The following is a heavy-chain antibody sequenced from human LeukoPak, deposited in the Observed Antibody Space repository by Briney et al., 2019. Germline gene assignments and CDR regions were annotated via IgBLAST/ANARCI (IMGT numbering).Heavy chain of an antibody. Sequence: PGGSLRLSCVASGFSVSGYAMSWVRQAPGKGPEWVSGVLSSGATYYSDSVKGRFTISRDTSKNTLYLQMNSLRSEDMAIYSCAKDLTYGDGRWEFVPWGQGTLVTVSS. D-gene: IGHD4-17*01. J-gene: IGHJ5*02. V-gene: IGHV3-23*01. CDR1: GFSVSGYA. CDR3: AKDLTYGDGRWEFVP. CDR2: VLSSGAT.